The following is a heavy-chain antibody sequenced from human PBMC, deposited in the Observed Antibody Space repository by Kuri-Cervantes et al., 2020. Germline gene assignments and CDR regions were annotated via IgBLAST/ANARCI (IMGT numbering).Heavy chain of an antibody. J-gene: IGHJ6*02. CDR2: IGTAGDT. V-gene: IGHV3-13*01. CDR3: ARDLVGAFYYYYYGMDV. D-gene: IGHD3-10*01. Sequence: GESLKISCAASGFTFSSYDMHWVRQATGKGLEWVSAIGTAGDTYYPGSVKGRFTISRENAKNSLYLQMNSLRAGDTAVYYCARDLVGAFYYYYYGMDVWGQGTTVTVSS. CDR1: GFTFSSYD.